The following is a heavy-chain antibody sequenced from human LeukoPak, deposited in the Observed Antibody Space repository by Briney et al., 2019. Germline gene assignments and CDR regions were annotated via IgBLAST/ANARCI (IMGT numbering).Heavy chain of an antibody. V-gene: IGHV4-59*01. CDR1: GGSISSYY. J-gene: IGHJ3*02. CDR2: IYYSGST. CDR3: ARERVYGTEYSSQGGFDI. D-gene: IGHD6-6*01. Sequence: SETLSLTXTVSGGSISSYYWSWIRQPPGKGLEWIGYIYYSGSTNYNPSLKSRVTISVDTSKNQFSLKLSSVTAADTAVYYCARERVYGTEYSSQGGFDIWGQGTMVTVSS.